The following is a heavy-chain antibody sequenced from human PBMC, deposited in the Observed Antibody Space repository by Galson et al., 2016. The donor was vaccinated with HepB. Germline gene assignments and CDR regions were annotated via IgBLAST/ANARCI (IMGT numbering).Heavy chain of an antibody. CDR1: GFTFNRYG. V-gene: IGHV3-30*03. CDR3: ARGSEWETPLDDAFDI. J-gene: IGHJ3*02. D-gene: IGHD1-26*01. CDR2: ISYDGTTN. Sequence: SLRLSCAASGFTFNRYGMNWVRQVPGKGLEFVAIISYDGTTNYYKDSVRGRFNISRENSKNTLYLQISGLKFEDTGVYYCARGSEWETPLDDAFDIWGQGTMVTVSS.